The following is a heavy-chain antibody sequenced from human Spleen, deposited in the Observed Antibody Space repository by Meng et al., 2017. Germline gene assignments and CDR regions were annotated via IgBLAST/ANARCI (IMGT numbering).Heavy chain of an antibody. CDR1: GFTFSSYD. Sequence: GESLKISCAASGFTFSSYDMHWVRQAPGKGLEWVAVLLYGGGNKYYADSVKGRFTISRDNSKKTLYLQMYSLRAEDTAVYYCAKDPGFCSSTSCSFDYWGQGTLVTVSS. D-gene: IGHD2-2*01. J-gene: IGHJ4*02. V-gene: IGHV3-30*18. CDR3: AKDPGFCSSTSCSFDY. CDR2: LLYGGGNK.